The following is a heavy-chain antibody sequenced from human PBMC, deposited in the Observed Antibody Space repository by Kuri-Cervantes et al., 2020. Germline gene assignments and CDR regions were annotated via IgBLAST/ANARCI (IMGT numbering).Heavy chain of an antibody. Sequence: GGSLRLSCAASGFTVSSNYVSWVRQAPGKGLEWVSVIYSGGSTYYADSVKGRFTISRDNSKNTLYLQMNSLRAEDTAVYYCAKRSVRFLEWLSAEFDYWGQGTLVTVSS. CDR2: IYSGGST. CDR3: AKRSVRFLEWLSAEFDY. V-gene: IGHV3-53*01. D-gene: IGHD3-3*01. CDR1: GFTVSSNY. J-gene: IGHJ4*02.